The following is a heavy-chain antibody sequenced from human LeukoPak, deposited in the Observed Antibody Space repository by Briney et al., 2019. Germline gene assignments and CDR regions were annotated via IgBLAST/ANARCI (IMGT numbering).Heavy chain of an antibody. D-gene: IGHD3-9*01. CDR2: IYYSGHS. V-gene: IGHV4-39*01. CDR1: GGSIVSTDYY. J-gene: IGHJ6*02. Sequence: PSETLSLTCPVSGGSIVSTDYYWGWIRQPPGKGLQWIGSIYYSGHSYSNLSLKSRVTISVEMSKNQFSLKLSSVTAADTALYYCARQRNYDILTGYRRGYGMDVWGQGTTVTVSS. CDR3: ARQRNYDILTGYRRGYGMDV.